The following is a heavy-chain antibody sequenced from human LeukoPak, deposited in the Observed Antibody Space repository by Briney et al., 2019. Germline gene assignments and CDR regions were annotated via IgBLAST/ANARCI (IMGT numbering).Heavy chain of an antibody. Sequence: MSSETLSLTCAVYGGSFSGYYWSWIRQPPGKGLEWIGEINHSGSTNYNPSLKSRVTISVDTSKNQFSLKLSSVTAADTAVYYCARNLRQWLRFYYYMDVGAKGPRSPSP. CDR1: GGSFSGYY. CDR3: ARNLRQWLRFYYYMDV. CDR2: INHSGST. D-gene: IGHD5-12*01. J-gene: IGHJ6*03. V-gene: IGHV4-34*01.